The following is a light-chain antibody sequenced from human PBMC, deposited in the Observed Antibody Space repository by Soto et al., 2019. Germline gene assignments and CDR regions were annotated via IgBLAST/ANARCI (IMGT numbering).Light chain of an antibody. CDR1: QSISSW. CDR2: DAS. V-gene: IGKV1-5*01. J-gene: IGKJ1*01. Sequence: DIQMTQSPSTLSASVGDRVTITCRSSQSISSWLAWYQQKPGKAPKLLIYDASSLESGVPSRFSGSGSGTEFTLTISSLQPDDFATYYCQQYKSSRTFRQGTKVDI. CDR3: QQYKSSRT.